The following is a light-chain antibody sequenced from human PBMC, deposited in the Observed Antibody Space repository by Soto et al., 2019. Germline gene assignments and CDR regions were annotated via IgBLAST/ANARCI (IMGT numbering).Light chain of an antibody. J-gene: IGLJ1*01. CDR2: EVN. CDR3: ASYTTSITYV. Sequence: QSVLTQPPPLSGAPGQSVTIPLPGTYNDGGSDNHFSGYQQPPGSAPKLMIYEVNSRPWGVPDRFSGSRSGNTASLTISGLQADDEADYYCASYTTSITYVFGSGTKVTVL. CDR1: YNDGGSDNH. V-gene: IGLV2-18*02.